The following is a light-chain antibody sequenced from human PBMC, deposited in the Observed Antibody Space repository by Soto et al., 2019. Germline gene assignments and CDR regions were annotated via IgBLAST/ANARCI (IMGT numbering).Light chain of an antibody. CDR2: EGS. CDR3: CSYAGPTYYV. CDR1: SSDVGNYNL. J-gene: IGLJ1*01. Sequence: QCALTQPASVSGSPGQSITISCTGTSSDVGNYNLVSWYQHHPGKAPKLMIYEGSRRPSGVSNRFSGSKSGNTASLTISGLQAEDEADYYCCSYAGPTYYVLGTGTKLTVL. V-gene: IGLV2-23*01.